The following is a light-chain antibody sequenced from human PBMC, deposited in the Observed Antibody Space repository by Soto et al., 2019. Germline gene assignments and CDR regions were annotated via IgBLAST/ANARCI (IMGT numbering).Light chain of an antibody. V-gene: IGKV3-20*01. J-gene: IGKJ4*01. CDR1: QSVHRDY. Sequence: EIVLTQSPGTLSLSPGERATLSCRASQSVHRDYLGWYQQKPGQAPRLLIYGTAGRATGIPDRFSGSGSGTDFTLTISRLEPEDFAVYYCQQYDTSITFGGGTKVEIK. CDR2: GTA. CDR3: QQYDTSIT.